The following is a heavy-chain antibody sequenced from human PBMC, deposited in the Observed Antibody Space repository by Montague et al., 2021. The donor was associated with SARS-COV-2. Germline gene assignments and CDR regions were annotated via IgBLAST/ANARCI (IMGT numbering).Heavy chain of an antibody. CDR3: ARHRIYLGESW. D-gene: IGHD3-16*01. Sequence: SETLSLTCTVSGGSIGRYYWSWIWQSPGQGLEWIAYISESGIPHYNPSLPSRVTVSVDTTKSQFTLTLTSVTSADTARYYCARHRIYLGESWWGEGTLVTVSS. J-gene: IGHJ4*02. V-gene: IGHV4-59*08. CDR2: ISESGIP. CDR1: GGSIGRYY.